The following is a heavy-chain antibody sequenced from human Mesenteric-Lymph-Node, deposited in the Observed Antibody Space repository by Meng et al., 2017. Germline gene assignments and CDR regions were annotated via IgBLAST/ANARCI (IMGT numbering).Heavy chain of an antibody. CDR2: IYYSGNT. J-gene: IGHJ5*02. Sequence: QVQLQQWGAGLLKPSETLSLTCAVYGGSFSGYYWSWIRQPPGKGLEWIGYIYYSGNTFYNPSLKSQVTISVDTSKNQFSLKLTSVTAADTAVYYCAGLTFTNYFDPWGQGTLVTVSS. CDR3: AGLTFTNYFDP. D-gene: IGHD4/OR15-4a*01. V-gene: IGHV4-34*01. CDR1: GGSFSGYY.